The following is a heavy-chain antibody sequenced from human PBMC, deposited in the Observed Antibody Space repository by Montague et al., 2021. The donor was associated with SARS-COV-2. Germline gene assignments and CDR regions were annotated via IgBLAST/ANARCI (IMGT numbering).Heavy chain of an antibody. J-gene: IGHJ5*02. CDR2: IFHSGNT. CDR3: AGSSMAGRQHWFDP. V-gene: IGHV4-4*02. D-gene: IGHD6-6*01. Sequence: SETLSLTCAVSGGSISSSNWWSWVRQPPRKGLEWFGEIFHSGNTNYNPSLKSRVTISIDKSKNQLSLKLRSVTAADTAIYFCAGSSMAGRQHWFDPWGQGSLVTVSS. CDR1: GGSISSSNW.